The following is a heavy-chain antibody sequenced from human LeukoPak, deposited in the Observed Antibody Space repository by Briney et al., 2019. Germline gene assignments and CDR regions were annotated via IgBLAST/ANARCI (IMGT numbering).Heavy chain of an antibody. D-gene: IGHD4-17*01. CDR3: ARDLYGDYGDDY. J-gene: IGHJ4*02. CDR2: IIPIFGTA. CDR1: GGTFSSYA. V-gene: IGHV1-69*06. Sequence: ASVNVSCTASGGTFSSYAISWVRQAPGQGREWMGGIIPIFGTANYAQKFQGRVTITADKSTSTAYMELSSLRSEDTAVYYCARDLYGDYGDDYWGQGTLVTVSS.